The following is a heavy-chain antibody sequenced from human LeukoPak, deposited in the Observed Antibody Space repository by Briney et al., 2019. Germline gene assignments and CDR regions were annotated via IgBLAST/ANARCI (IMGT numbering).Heavy chain of an antibody. CDR3: ARDIAVAAVSALDI. V-gene: IGHV1-69*04. CDR1: GGTFSSYA. CDR2: IIPIVGMT. J-gene: IGHJ3*02. Sequence: SVTVSCTASGGTFSSYAISWVRQAPGQGLEWMGQIIPIVGMTDYTQKFQGRVTITADKSTTTAYLELRSLRSEDTAVYYCARDIAVAAVSALDIWGQGTRVTVSS. D-gene: IGHD6-19*01.